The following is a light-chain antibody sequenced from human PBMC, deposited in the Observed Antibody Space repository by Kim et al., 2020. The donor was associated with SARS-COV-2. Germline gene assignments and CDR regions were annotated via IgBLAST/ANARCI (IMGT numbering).Light chain of an antibody. CDR2: GAS. CDR3: QQYNNWPPIT. V-gene: IGKV3-15*01. J-gene: IGKJ5*01. CDR1: QSVSDN. Sequence: SPVERATLSCRTSQSVSDNLAWYQQKPGQAPRRLIYGASTRATGIPARFSGSGSGTEFTLTISSLQSEDFAVYYCQQYNNWPPITFGQGTRLEIK.